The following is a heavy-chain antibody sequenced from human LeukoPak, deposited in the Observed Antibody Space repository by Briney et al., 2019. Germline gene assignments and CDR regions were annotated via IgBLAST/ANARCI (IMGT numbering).Heavy chain of an antibody. Sequence: VASVKVSFKASGYTFTSYYMHWVRQAPGQGFEWMGIINPSGGSTSYSQKFQGRVTMTRDTSTSTVYMELSSLRSEDTAVYYCASGPYVGGYYFDYWGQGTLVTVSS. CDR3: ASGPYVGGYYFDY. CDR2: INPSGGST. D-gene: IGHD3-16*01. CDR1: GYTFTSYY. V-gene: IGHV1-46*03. J-gene: IGHJ4*02.